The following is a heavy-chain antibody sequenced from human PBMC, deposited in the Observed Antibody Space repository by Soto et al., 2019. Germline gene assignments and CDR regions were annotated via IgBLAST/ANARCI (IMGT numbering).Heavy chain of an antibody. D-gene: IGHD3-16*01. J-gene: IGHJ4*02. CDR1: GFTFRSYV. V-gene: IGHV3-30*19. CDR2: TSYDGSNK. Sequence: QVQLVESGGGVVQPGASLRLSCVGSGFTFRSYVIHWVRQAPGKGLEWVALTSYDGSNKYYDDSVKGRFTISKDNSRNTVDLHMDSLRLEDTALYYCARWGTTGGLDVWGQGTLVSVSS. CDR3: ARWGTTGGLDV.